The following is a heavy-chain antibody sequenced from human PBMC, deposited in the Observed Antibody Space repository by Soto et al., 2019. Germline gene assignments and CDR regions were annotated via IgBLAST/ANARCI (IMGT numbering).Heavy chain of an antibody. J-gene: IGHJ4*02. CDR2: IGTTGES. D-gene: IGHD5-12*01. CDR1: GFTFSSYD. V-gene: IGHV3-13*01. CDR3: ARLSRDGYNYFDY. Sequence: GGSLRLSCEASGFTFSSYDMHWVRQPTGKGLEWVSSIGTTGESFYPGSVKGRFTISRENAKNSLYLQMNSLRAGDTAVYYCARLSRDGYNYFDYWGQGTLVTVSS.